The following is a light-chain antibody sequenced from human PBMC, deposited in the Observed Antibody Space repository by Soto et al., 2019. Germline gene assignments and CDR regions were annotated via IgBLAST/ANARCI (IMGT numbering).Light chain of an antibody. CDR3: AAWDDSLNGPL. V-gene: IGLV1-44*01. Sequence: QSVLTQPPSASGTPGQRVTISCSGSSSNIGSNTVNWYQQLPGTAPKLLIYSNKQRPSGVPDRFSGSKSGTSASLAISGLQSEDEADYYCAAWDDSLNGPLFGGGTKVTVL. CDR2: SNK. CDR1: SSNIGSNT. J-gene: IGLJ2*01.